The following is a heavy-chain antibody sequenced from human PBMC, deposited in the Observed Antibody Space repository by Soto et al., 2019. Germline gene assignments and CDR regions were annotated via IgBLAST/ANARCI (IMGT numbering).Heavy chain of an antibody. CDR3: ARGWLATGGSLSYMDV. CDR2: IGSAGDT. D-gene: IGHD2-15*01. V-gene: IGHV3-13*01. Sequence: EVQLVESGGGLIQPGGSLRLSCAASGFTFSSYDMHWVRQAAGKGLEWVSGIGSAGDTYYQGSVKGRFTISRENAKNSFYLQMNSLRAGDTALYYCARGWLATGGSLSYMDVWGKGTTVTVSS. J-gene: IGHJ6*03. CDR1: GFTFSSYD.